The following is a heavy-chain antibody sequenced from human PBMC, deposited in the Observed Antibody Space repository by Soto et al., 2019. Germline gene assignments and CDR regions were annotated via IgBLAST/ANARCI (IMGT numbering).Heavy chain of an antibody. CDR2: IYPGDSDT. Sequence: GESLKISCKGSGYSFTSYWIGWVRQMPGKGLEWMGIIYPGDSDTRYSPSFQGQVTISADKSISTAYLQWSSLKDSDTAMYYCARHGYKGIAARPDYYYYGMDVWGQGTTVTVSS. D-gene: IGHD6-6*01. CDR1: GYSFTSYW. CDR3: ARHGYKGIAARPDYYYYGMDV. V-gene: IGHV5-51*01. J-gene: IGHJ6*02.